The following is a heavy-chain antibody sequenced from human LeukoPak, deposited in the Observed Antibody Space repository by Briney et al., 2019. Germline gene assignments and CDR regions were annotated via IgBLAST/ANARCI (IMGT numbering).Heavy chain of an antibody. D-gene: IGHD1-26*01. J-gene: IGHJ4*02. Sequence: GGSLRLSCVASGFTFSTYAMSWVRQAPGKGLEWVSAISGNSGSTYYADSVKGRFTISRDNAKNTLYLQVNSLRAEDTAVYYCAREGKGATTLSFDHWGQGTLVTVSS. V-gene: IGHV3-23*01. CDR2: ISGNSGST. CDR1: GFTFSTYA. CDR3: AREGKGATTLSFDH.